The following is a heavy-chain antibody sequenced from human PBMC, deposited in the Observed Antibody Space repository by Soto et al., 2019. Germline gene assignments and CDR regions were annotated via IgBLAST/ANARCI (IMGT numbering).Heavy chain of an antibody. CDR3: ARGGGVGLDGSAAFDI. CDR1: GYTLTSHH. Sequence: QVHLVQSGAEVKKPGASMKVSCTASGYTLTSHHVHWVRQAPGRRLEWMGSINPANGVAQYTARFQGRVIMTRDTSTSTVDMELRGRTSEDTAIFYCARGGGVGLDGSAAFDIWGQGTMVTVSS. V-gene: IGHV1-46*01. CDR2: INPANGVA. D-gene: IGHD1-1*01. J-gene: IGHJ3*02.